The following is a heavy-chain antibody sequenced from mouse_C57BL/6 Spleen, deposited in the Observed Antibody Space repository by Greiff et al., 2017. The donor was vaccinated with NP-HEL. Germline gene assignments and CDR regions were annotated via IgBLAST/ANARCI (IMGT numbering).Heavy chain of an antibody. Sequence: VQLKESGPVLVKPGASVKMSCKASGYTFTDYYMNWVKQSHGKSLEWIGVINPYNGGTSYNQKFKGKATLTVDKSSSTAYMELNSLTSEDSAVYYCAKVGDSNSFDYWGQGTTLTVS. J-gene: IGHJ2*01. D-gene: IGHD2-5*01. CDR1: GYTFTDYY. V-gene: IGHV1-19*01. CDR3: AKVGDSNSFDY. CDR2: INPYNGGT.